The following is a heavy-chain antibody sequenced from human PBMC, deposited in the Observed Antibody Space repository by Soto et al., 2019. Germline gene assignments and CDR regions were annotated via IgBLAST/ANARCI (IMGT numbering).Heavy chain of an antibody. CDR1: GYTFSTYP. Sequence: QVQLVQSGAEVKKPGASVKVSCKTSGYTFSTYPISWVRQAPGQGLEWVGWISTYNGKTNCGQKFQGRVTITTDTSTSTAYMDLRNLRSDDTAVYYCARDRVEAALGTFDQWGQGTLVTVSS. J-gene: IGHJ4*02. D-gene: IGHD6-13*01. V-gene: IGHV1-18*01. CDR2: ISTYNGKT. CDR3: ARDRVEAALGTFDQ.